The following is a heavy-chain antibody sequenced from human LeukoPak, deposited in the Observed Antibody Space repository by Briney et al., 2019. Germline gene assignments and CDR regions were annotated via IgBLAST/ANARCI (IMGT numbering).Heavy chain of an antibody. CDR2: INWNGGST. Sequence: ETLSLTCAVYGGSFSGYYWSWIRQPPGKGLEWVSGINWNGGSTGYADSVKGRFTISRDNAKNSLYLQMNSLRAEDTALYYCARARQNGDYVIVMYYYYMDVWGKGTTVTISS. V-gene: IGHV3-20*04. D-gene: IGHD4-17*01. J-gene: IGHJ6*03. CDR1: GGSFSGYY. CDR3: ARARQNGDYVIVMYYYYMDV.